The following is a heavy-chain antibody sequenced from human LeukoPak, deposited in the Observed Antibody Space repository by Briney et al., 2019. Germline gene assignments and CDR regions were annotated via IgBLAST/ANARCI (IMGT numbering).Heavy chain of an antibody. J-gene: IGHJ4*02. CDR1: GYTFTGYY. CDR2: INPNSGGT. V-gene: IGHV1-2*06. CDR3: ASFFTAMEIDY. Sequence: GASVRVSCKASGYTFTGYYMHWVRQAPGQGLEWVGRINPNSGGTNYAQKFQGRVTMTRDTSISTAYMELSRLRSDDTAVYYCASFFTAMEIDYWGQGTLVTVSS. D-gene: IGHD5-18*01.